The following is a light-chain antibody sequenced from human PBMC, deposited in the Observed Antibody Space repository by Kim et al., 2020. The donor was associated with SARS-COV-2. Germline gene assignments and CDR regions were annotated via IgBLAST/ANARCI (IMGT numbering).Light chain of an antibody. CDR3: ASHGGYDYV. CDR2: EVT. V-gene: IGLV2-8*01. Sequence: PDQSMSISCSGTRGDFGSYKYVSWYQQPPGKSPKLIIYEVTRRPSGVPDRFSGSMSGNTASLTVSGLQAEDEADYYCASHGGYDYVFGTGTKVTVL. CDR1: RGDFGSYKY. J-gene: IGLJ1*01.